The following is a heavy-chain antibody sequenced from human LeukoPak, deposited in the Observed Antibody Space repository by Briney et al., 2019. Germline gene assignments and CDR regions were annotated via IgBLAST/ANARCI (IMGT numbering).Heavy chain of an antibody. V-gene: IGHV3-23*01. D-gene: IGHD6-19*01. J-gene: IGHJ4*02. CDR2: ISGSGGST. CDR1: GLTFSSYA. Sequence: PGGSLRLSCAASGLTFSSYAMSWVRQAPGKGLEWVSAISGSGGSTYYADSVKGRFTISRDNSKNTLYLQMNSLRAEDTAVYYCAKGDSSGWYGDFFDYWGQGTLVTVSS. CDR3: AKGDSSGWYGDFFDY.